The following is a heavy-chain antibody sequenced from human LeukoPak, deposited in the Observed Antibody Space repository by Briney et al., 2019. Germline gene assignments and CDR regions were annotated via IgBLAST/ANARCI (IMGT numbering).Heavy chain of an antibody. J-gene: IGHJ4*02. CDR2: FDPEDGET. Sequence: ASVKVSCKVSGYTLTELSMHWVRQAPGKGLEWMGGFDPEDGETIYAQKFQGRVTMTEDTSTDTAYMELSSLRSEDTAVYYCATDLAHVALPGHWGQGTLVTVSS. CDR3: ATDLAHVALPGH. CDR1: GYTLTELS. V-gene: IGHV1-24*01.